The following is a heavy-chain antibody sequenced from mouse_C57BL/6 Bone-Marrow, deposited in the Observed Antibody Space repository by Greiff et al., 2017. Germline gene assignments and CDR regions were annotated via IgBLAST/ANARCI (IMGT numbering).Heavy chain of an antibody. D-gene: IGHD2-2*01. CDR2: ISYSGST. CDR1: GYSITSGYD. Sequence: VQLQQSGPGMVKPSQSLSLTCTVTGYSITSGYDWHWIRHFPGNKLEWMGYISYSGSTNYNPSLKSRISITHDTSKNHFFLKLNSVTTEDTATYYCARATMVTTMDYWGQGTSVTVSS. J-gene: IGHJ4*01. V-gene: IGHV3-1*01. CDR3: ARATMVTTMDY.